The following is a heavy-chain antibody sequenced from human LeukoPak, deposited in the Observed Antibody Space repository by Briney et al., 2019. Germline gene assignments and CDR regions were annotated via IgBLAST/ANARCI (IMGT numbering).Heavy chain of an antibody. J-gene: IGHJ5*02. CDR2: IYHSGST. Sequence: SETLSLTCTVSGYSISSGYYWGWIRQPPGKGLEWIGSIYHSGSTYYNPSLKSRLTISVDTSKNQFSLKLSSVTAADTAVYYCARDLLLGFDPWGQGTLVTVSS. V-gene: IGHV4-38-2*02. D-gene: IGHD2-21*01. CDR1: GYSISSGYY. CDR3: ARDLLLGFDP.